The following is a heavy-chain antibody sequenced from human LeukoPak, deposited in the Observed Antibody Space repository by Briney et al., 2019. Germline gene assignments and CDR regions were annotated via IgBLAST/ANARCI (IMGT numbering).Heavy chain of an antibody. V-gene: IGHV1-2*02. CDR2: INPNSGGT. Sequence: ASVKVSCKASGYTFTGYYMHWVRQAPGQGLEWMGWINPNSGGTNYAQKFQGGVTMTRDTSISTAYMELSRLRSDDTAVYYCARDTVTTNGMDVWGQGTTVTVSS. J-gene: IGHJ6*02. CDR3: ARDTVTTNGMDV. CDR1: GYTFTGYY. D-gene: IGHD4-17*01.